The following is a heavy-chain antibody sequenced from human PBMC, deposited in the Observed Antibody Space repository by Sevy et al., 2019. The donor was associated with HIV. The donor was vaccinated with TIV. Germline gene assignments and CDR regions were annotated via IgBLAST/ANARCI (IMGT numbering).Heavy chain of an antibody. Sequence: GESLKISCKGSGYSFTSYWIGWVRQMPGTGLECMGIIYPGDSDTRYSPSFQGQVTISADKSISTAYLQWSSLKASDTAMYYCARLRYSGYDLGGYYFDYWGQGTLVTVSS. D-gene: IGHD5-12*01. CDR3: ARLRYSGYDLGGYYFDY. CDR2: IYPGDSDT. V-gene: IGHV5-51*01. CDR1: GYSFTSYW. J-gene: IGHJ4*02.